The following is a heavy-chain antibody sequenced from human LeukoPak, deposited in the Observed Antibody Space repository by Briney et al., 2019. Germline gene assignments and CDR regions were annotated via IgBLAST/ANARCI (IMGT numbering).Heavy chain of an antibody. CDR1: GFTFSSYA. V-gene: IGHV3-64*01. J-gene: IGHJ6*03. CDR3: VRDPSYGSSWYYYMDV. CDR2: ITSNGGNT. D-gene: IGHD6-13*01. Sequence: GGSLRLSCAASGFTFSSYAMHWVRQAPGKGPEYVSAITSNGGNTYYANSVKGRFTISRDNSKNTLYLQMGSLRAEDMAVYYCVRDPSYGSSWYYYMDVWGKGTTVTVSS.